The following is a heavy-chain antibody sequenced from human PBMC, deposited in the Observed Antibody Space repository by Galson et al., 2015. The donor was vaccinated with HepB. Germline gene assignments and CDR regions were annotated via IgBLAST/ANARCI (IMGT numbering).Heavy chain of an antibody. V-gene: IGHV1-46*04. D-gene: IGHD6-13*01. J-gene: IGHJ6*02. CDR3: ARERQQLVASSYYYYGMDV. CDR2: INPSGGST. Sequence: SVKVSCKASGYTFTSYYMHWVRQAPGQGLEWMGIINPSGGSTSYAQKLQGRVTMTRDTSTSTVYMELSSLRSEDTAVYYCARERQQLVASSYYYYGMDVWGQGTTVTVSS. CDR1: GYTFTSYY.